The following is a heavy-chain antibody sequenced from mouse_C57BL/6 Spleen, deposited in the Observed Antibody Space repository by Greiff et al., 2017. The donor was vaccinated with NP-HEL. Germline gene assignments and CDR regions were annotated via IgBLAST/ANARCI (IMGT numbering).Heavy chain of an antibody. D-gene: IGHD2-4*01. Sequence: VQLQQSGPELVKPGASVKMSCKASGYTFTDYNMHWVKQSHGKSLEWIGYINPNNGGTSYNQKFKGKATLTVNKSSSTAYMELRSLTSEDSAVYYCAGVYYDYDGGFAYWGQGTLVTVSA. CDR3: AGVYYDYDGGFAY. CDR1: GYTFTDYN. CDR2: INPNNGGT. V-gene: IGHV1-22*01. J-gene: IGHJ3*01.